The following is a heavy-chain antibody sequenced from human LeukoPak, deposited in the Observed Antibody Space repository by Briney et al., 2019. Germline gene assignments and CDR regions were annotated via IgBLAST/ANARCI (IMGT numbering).Heavy chain of an antibody. Sequence: TGGSLRLSCAASGFTLNYYWMSWVRQTPGKGLEWLANIKPDGSEKYYVDSVRGRFTISRDNAKSSVHLQMNGLRAEDTAIYYCARDGHYFAMDVWGQGTTVTVSS. J-gene: IGHJ6*02. CDR1: GFTLNYYW. CDR2: IKPDGSEK. V-gene: IGHV3-7*03. CDR3: ARDGHYFAMDV.